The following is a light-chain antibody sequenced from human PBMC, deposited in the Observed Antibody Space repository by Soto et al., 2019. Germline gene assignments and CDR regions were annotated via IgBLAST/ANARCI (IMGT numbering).Light chain of an antibody. Sequence: EIVLTQSPATLSLSPGERATLSCRASQSVSSYLAWYQQKQGHAPRLLIFDSSNRATGIQARFSGSGSGTDFTLTIRSLAPEDFAVYYCQQRSNWPPSWTFGQGTKLEIK. CDR3: QQRSNWPPSWT. J-gene: IGKJ2*02. V-gene: IGKV3-11*01. CDR2: DSS. CDR1: QSVSSY.